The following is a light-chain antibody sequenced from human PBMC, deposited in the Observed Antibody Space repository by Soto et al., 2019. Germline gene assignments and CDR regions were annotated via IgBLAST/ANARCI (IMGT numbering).Light chain of an antibody. CDR3: QQFAISTT. Sequence: DIQMTQSPSSLSASVGDRVTITCRASQSISTYLHWYQQKPGKAPNLLIYAASTLQSGVPSRFSGSVSTTDFTLTISSLQPEDFATYYCQQFAISTTFGQGTKVEVK. J-gene: IGKJ1*01. CDR1: QSISTY. V-gene: IGKV1-39*01. CDR2: AAS.